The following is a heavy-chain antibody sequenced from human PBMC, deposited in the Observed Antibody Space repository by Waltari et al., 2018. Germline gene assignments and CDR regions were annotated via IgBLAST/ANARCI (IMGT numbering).Heavy chain of an antibody. V-gene: IGHV4-34*01. Sequence: QVQLQQWGAGLLKPSATLSLTCAVYGGSSSGDSWGWIRQPPGKGLEWIGEINHRGSTNYNPSLKSRVTISVDTSKNQFSLKLSSVTAADTAVYYCAAGRGADYWGQGTLVTVSS. D-gene: IGHD3-10*01. CDR2: INHRGST. CDR3: AAGRGADY. CDR1: GGSSSGDS. J-gene: IGHJ4*02.